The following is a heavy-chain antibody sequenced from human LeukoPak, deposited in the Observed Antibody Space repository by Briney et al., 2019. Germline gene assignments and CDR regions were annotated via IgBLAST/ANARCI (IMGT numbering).Heavy chain of an antibody. Sequence: VASVKVSCKASGYTFTSYGISWVRQAPGQGLEWMGWLNTNGGGTKCAQNFQGRVTMTRDTSINTAYMELSGLRSDDTAVYYCARGTGSSWFDPWGQGTLVTVSS. V-gene: IGHV1-2*02. CDR1: GYTFTSYG. CDR2: LNTNGGGT. J-gene: IGHJ5*02. D-gene: IGHD1-26*01. CDR3: ARGTGSSWFDP.